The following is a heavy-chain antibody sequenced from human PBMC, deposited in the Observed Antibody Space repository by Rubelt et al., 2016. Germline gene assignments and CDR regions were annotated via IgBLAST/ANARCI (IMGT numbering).Heavy chain of an antibody. CDR1: GGTFSSYA. V-gene: IGHV1-69*06. J-gene: IGHJ2*01. Sequence: QVQLVQSGAEVKKPGSSVKVSCKASGGTFSSYAISWVRQAPGQGLEWMGGIIPIFGTANYAKRFQGRVTITAEKSTSTGYMELGGLRSEDTAVYYCARGGWDSGSLFPGWYFDLWGRGTLVTVSS. CDR2: IIPIFGTA. D-gene: IGHD3-10*01. CDR3: ARGGWDSGSLFPGWYFDL.